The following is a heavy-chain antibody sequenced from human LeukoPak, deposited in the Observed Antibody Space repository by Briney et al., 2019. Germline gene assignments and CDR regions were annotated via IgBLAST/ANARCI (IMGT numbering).Heavy chain of an antibody. Sequence: KPGVSLRLSCAASGFTFSSYSMNWVRQAPGKGLEWVSSISSSSSYIYYADSVKGRFTISRDNAKNSLYLQMNSLRAEDTAVYYCARVRIAVAEFDYWGQGTLVTVSS. CDR2: ISSSSSYI. D-gene: IGHD6-19*01. CDR1: GFTFSSYS. V-gene: IGHV3-21*04. CDR3: ARVRIAVAEFDY. J-gene: IGHJ4*02.